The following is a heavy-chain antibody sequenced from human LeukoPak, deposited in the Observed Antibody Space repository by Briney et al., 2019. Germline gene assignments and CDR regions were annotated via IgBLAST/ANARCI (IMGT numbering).Heavy chain of an antibody. Sequence: SETLSLTCTVSGYSITSAYYWGWIRQPPGKGLEWIGRFFLKGSTYYNPSLKSRLTISVDTSKNQFSLKLTSVTAADTAVYYCASHYYGSGTNRYFDYWGQGTLVTVSS. CDR2: FFLKGST. CDR3: ASHYYGSGTNRYFDY. D-gene: IGHD3-10*01. CDR1: GYSITSAYY. J-gene: IGHJ4*02. V-gene: IGHV4-38-2*02.